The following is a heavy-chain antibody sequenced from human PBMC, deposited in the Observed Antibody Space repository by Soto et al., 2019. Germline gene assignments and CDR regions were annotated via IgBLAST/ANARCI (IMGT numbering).Heavy chain of an antibody. D-gene: IGHD1-26*01. Sequence: SGEAPVFKFCVYPMGGVRQAPGKGLEWVSGISGSGKNTYYADSVKGRFTISRDNSKNTLYLQMNSLRAEDTAVYYCAKEYSASDYWGQGTLVTVSS. CDR1: VFKFCVYP. CDR2: ISGSGKNT. V-gene: IGHV3-23*01. CDR3: AKEYSASDY. J-gene: IGHJ4*02.